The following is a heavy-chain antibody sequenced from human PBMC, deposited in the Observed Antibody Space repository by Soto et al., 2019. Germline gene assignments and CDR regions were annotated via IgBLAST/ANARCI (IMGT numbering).Heavy chain of an antibody. CDR3: AREGVPNYDYWSGDASDL. Sequence: EMQLVESGGALVKPGGSPRLSCAASGFTFSNYAMNWVRQAPGKGLEWVSSISSGSSFISYADSVKGRFTISRDNANKSLHLEMNSLRAEDTALYYCAREGVPNYDYWSGDASDLWGHGTMVTVSS. J-gene: IGHJ3*01. CDR1: GFTFSNYA. V-gene: IGHV3-21*01. CDR2: ISSGSSFI. D-gene: IGHD3-3*01.